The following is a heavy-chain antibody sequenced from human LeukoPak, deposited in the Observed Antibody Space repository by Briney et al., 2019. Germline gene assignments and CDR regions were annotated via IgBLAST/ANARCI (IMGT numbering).Heavy chain of an antibody. D-gene: IGHD2-15*01. V-gene: IGHV3-30-3*01. CDR1: GFTFSSYA. J-gene: IGHJ3*02. Sequence: PGGSLRLSCAASGFTFSSYAMHWVRQAPGKGLEWVAVISYDGSNKYYADSVKGRFTISRDNSKNTLYLQMNSLRAEDTAVYYCARDDCSGGSCYSDAFDIWGQGTMVTVSS. CDR3: ARDDCSGGSCYSDAFDI. CDR2: ISYDGSNK.